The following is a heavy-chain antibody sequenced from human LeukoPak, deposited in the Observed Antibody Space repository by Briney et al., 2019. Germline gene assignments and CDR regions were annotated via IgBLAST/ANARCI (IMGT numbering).Heavy chain of an antibody. J-gene: IGHJ4*02. Sequence: PSETLSLTCAVYGGSFSGYYWSWIRQPPGKGLEWTGEINHSGSTNYNPSLKSRVTISVDTSKNQFSLKLSSVTAADTAVYYCARAGDSSGYGDYWGQGTLVTVSS. V-gene: IGHV4-34*01. CDR2: INHSGST. D-gene: IGHD3-22*01. CDR3: ARAGDSSGYGDY. CDR1: GGSFSGYY.